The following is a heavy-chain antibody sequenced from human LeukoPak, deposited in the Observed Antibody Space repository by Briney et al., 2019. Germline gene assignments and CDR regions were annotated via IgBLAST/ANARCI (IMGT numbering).Heavy chain of an antibody. Sequence: SETLSLTCTVSGGSISGYYWSWIRQPPGKGLEWIGFIYYSGSTNYNPSLKSRVTISVDTSKNQFSLKLSSVTAADTAVYYCARDSLYGDYEIFDYWGQGTLVTVSS. V-gene: IGHV4-59*01. CDR1: GGSISGYY. D-gene: IGHD4-17*01. CDR3: ARDSLYGDYEIFDY. J-gene: IGHJ4*02. CDR2: IYYSGST.